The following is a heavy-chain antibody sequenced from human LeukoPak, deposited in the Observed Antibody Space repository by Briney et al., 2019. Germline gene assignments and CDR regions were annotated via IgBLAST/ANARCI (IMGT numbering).Heavy chain of an antibody. V-gene: IGHV1-2*06. CDR1: GYTFTGYY. Sequence: ASVKVSCKASGYTFTGYYMHWVRQAPGQGLEWMGRINPNSGGTNYAQKFQGRVTMTRDTSISTAYMKLSRLRSDDTAVYYCARFGDYYYYDSSGYYGLDYWGQGTLVTVSS. CDR3: ARFGDYYYYDSSGYYGLDY. CDR2: INPNSGGT. D-gene: IGHD3-22*01. J-gene: IGHJ4*02.